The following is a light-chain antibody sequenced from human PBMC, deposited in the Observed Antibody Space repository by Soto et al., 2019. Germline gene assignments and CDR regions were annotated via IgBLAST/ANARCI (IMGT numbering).Light chain of an antibody. V-gene: IGKV3-15*01. CDR3: QQRSKWPIT. CDR1: QSVGNN. CDR2: GAS. J-gene: IGKJ5*01. Sequence: ETVMTQSPATMSVAPGERATLACRASQSVGNNLAWYQQRPGQAPRLLIYGASIRATGIPARFSGSGSGTEFTLTISSLQSEDFAVYYCQQRSKWPITFGQGTRLEIK.